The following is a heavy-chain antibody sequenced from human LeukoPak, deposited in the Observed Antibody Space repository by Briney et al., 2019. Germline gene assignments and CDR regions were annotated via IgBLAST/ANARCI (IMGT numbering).Heavy chain of an antibody. CDR1: GGSISSGSYY. CDR3: ARDEIAAAGGFDY. Sequence: SQTLSLTCTVSGGSISSGSYYWSWIRQPAGKGLEWIGRIYTSGSTNYNPSLKSRVTISVDASKNQFSLKLSSVTAADTAVYYCARDEIAAAGGFDYWGQGTLVTVSS. D-gene: IGHD6-13*01. CDR2: IYTSGST. V-gene: IGHV4-61*02. J-gene: IGHJ4*02.